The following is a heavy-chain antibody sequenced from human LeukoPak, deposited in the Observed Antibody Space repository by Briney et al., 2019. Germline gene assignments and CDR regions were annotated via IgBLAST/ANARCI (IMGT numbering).Heavy chain of an antibody. CDR3: ARDLPNQQLGNWFDP. J-gene: IGHJ5*02. CDR1: GYTFTSYG. V-gene: IGHV1-18*01. CDR2: ISAYNGNT. D-gene: IGHD6-13*01. Sequence: ASVKVSCKASGYTFTSYGISWVRQAPGQGLEWMGWISAYNGNTNYAQKLQGRVTMTTDTSTSTAYMELRSLRSDDTAVYYCARDLPNQQLGNWFDPWGQGTLVTVSS.